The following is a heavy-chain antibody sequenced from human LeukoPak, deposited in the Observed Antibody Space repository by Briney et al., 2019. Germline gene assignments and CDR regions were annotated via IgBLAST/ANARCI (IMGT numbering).Heavy chain of an antibody. Sequence: SETLSLTCTVSGGSISSYCWSWIRQPPGKGLEWIGYIYCSGSTNYNPSLKSRVTMSVDTSKNQFSLKLSSVTAADTAVYYCARHSNLYFFDYWGRGTLVTVSS. CDR3: ARHSNLYFFDY. CDR1: GGSISSYC. D-gene: IGHD1-14*01. V-gene: IGHV4-59*08. CDR2: IYCSGST. J-gene: IGHJ4*02.